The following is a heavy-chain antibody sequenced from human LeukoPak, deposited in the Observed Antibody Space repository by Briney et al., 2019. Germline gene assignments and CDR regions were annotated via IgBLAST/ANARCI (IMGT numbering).Heavy chain of an antibody. V-gene: IGHV5-51*01. CDR2: IYAGNSDI. D-gene: IGHD5-24*01. J-gene: IGHJ4*02. CDR1: GYTFTTSW. Sequence: SGESLKISCQGFGYTFTTSWIGWVRQLPGKGLEWMAIIYAGNSDIKYSPSFQGQVSISTDRSISTAYLQWSSLQASDTAIYYCAILNHPDGRVYWGQGTPVTVSS. CDR3: AILNHPDGRVY.